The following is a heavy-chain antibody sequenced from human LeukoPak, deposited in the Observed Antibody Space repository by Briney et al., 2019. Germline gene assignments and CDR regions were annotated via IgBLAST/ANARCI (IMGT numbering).Heavy chain of an antibody. CDR1: GFTFSSYA. CDR3: AKGLKVGIGAFDI. V-gene: IGHV3-23*01. J-gene: IGHJ3*02. CDR2: ISGSSSGT. D-gene: IGHD2-21*01. Sequence: GGSLRLSCAASGFTFSSYAMSWVRQAPGKGLEWVSAISGSSSGTYYADSVKGRSTISRDNSKNTLYLQMNSLRAEDTAVYYCAKGLKVGIGAFDIWGQGTKVTVSS.